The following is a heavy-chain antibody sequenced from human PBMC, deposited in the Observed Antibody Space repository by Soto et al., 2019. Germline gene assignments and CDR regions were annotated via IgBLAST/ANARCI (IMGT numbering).Heavy chain of an antibody. CDR2: ISWNSGSI. Sequence: EVQLVESGGGLVQPGRSLRLSCAASGFTFDDYAMHWVRQAPGKGLEWVSGISWNSGSIGYADSVKGRFTISRDNAKNSLYLQMNSLRAEDTAVYYCARGIAAAGTGGDYWGQGTLVTVSS. V-gene: IGHV3-9*01. CDR1: GFTFDDYA. CDR3: ARGIAAAGTGGDY. D-gene: IGHD6-13*01. J-gene: IGHJ4*02.